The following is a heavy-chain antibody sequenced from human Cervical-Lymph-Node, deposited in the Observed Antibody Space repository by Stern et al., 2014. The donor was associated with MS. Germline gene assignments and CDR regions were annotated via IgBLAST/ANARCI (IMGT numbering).Heavy chain of an antibody. CDR2: INPSGGTT. CDR3: ATYSKTWYGTFDI. CDR1: GYTFTSSY. V-gene: IGHV1-46*03. J-gene: IGHJ3*02. D-gene: IGHD6-13*01. Sequence: QVQLVESGAEVKKPGASVKVSCKASGYTFTSSYMHWVRQAPGQGLEWMGIINPSGGTTNYAQKFQGRVTMTSDTSTGTLYMELSSLRSEDTAVYYCATYSKTWYGTFDIWGQGTLVTVSS.